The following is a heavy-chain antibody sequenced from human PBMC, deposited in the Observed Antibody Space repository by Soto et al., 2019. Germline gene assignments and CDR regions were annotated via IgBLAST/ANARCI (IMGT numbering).Heavy chain of an antibody. CDR1: GGTFSSYA. Sequence: GASVKVSCKASGGTFSSYAISWVRQAPGQGLEWMGGIIPIFGTANYAQKFQGRVTITADESTSTAYMELSSLRSEETAVYYCARSYGSGSYHWGQGTLVTVSS. J-gene: IGHJ4*02. V-gene: IGHV1-69*13. CDR2: IIPIFGTA. D-gene: IGHD3-10*01. CDR3: ARSYGSGSYH.